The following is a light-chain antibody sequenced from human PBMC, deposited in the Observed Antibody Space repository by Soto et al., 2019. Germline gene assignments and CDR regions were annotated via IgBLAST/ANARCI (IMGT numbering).Light chain of an antibody. V-gene: IGKV1D-16*01. CDR2: DAS. J-gene: IGKJ4*01. Sequence: DIQMTQSPSSLSASVGDRVTNTCRASQAIGSWLAWYQQKPGKAPTSLIYDASNLQTEVPSRFSGSGSGTDFTLTISGLQPEDSATYYCQQYNSYPRTFGGGTMVEIK. CDR1: QAIGSW. CDR3: QQYNSYPRT.